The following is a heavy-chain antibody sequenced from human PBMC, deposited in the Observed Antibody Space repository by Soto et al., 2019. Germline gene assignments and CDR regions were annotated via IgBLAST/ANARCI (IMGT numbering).Heavy chain of an antibody. D-gene: IGHD5-18*01. CDR3: AKVRGYSYGYNYYYYGMDV. J-gene: IGHJ6*02. V-gene: IGHV3-30*18. CDR1: GFTFSSYG. CDR2: ISYDGGNK. Sequence: GGSLRLSCAASGFTFSSYGMHWVRQAPGKGLEWVAVISYDGGNKYYADSVKGRFTISRDNSKNTLYLQMNSLRAEDTAVYYCAKVRGYSYGYNYYYYGMDVWGQGTTVTVSS.